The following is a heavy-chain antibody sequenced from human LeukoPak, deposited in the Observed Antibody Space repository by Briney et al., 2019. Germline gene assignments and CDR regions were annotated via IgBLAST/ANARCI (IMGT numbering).Heavy chain of an antibody. J-gene: IGHJ4*02. CDR3: ARAKKAVAGFFDY. CDR1: GDSISSYY. D-gene: IGHD6-19*01. V-gene: IGHV4-59*01. Sequence: SETLSLTCTVSGDSISSYYWRLIRQPPGKGLEWIGYIYYIGSTNYNPSLKSRVTMSLDTSKNQLSLRLSSVTAADTAMYYCARAKKAVAGFFDYWGQGTLVTVSS. CDR2: IYYIGST.